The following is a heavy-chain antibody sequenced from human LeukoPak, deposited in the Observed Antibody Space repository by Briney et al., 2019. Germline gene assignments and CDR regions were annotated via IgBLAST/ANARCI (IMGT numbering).Heavy chain of an antibody. J-gene: IGHJ4*02. CDR3: ARDATGSSFYDY. V-gene: IGHV3-7*01. CDR1: GFTFSNYW. CDR2: IKQDGSEK. Sequence: GGPLRLSCAASGFTFSNYWTNWVRQAPGKGLECVANIKQDGSEKYYVDSVLGRFTVSRDNAKNSLILQMNSLRAEDTAVYYCARDATGSSFYDYWGQGTLVTVSS. D-gene: IGHD3-10*01.